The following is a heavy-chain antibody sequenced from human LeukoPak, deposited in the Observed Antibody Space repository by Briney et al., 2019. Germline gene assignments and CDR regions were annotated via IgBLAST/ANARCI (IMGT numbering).Heavy chain of an antibody. D-gene: IGHD4-17*01. CDR3: ASYGQAGDY. Sequence: GGSLRLSCAASGFTFSSYAMSWVRQAPGKGLEWVSAISGSGGSTYYADSVKGRFTISRDNSKNTLYLQMNSLRDEDPAMYYCASYGQAGDYWGQGTLVTVSS. CDR1: GFTFSSYA. V-gene: IGHV3-23*01. CDR2: ISGSGGST. J-gene: IGHJ4*02.